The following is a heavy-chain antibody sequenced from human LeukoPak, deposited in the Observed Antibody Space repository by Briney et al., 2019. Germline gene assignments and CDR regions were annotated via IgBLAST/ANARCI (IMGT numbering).Heavy chain of an antibody. D-gene: IGHD1-1*01. CDR3: ARFFRENEKDCFDP. CDR2: ISHSGPT. CDR1: GGSISSSTYN. J-gene: IGHJ5*02. V-gene: IGHV4-39*01. Sequence: SETLSLTCTVAGGSISSSTYNCAWVRRPPGKGLKWIGSISHSGPTIYSPSLKSRLTTTVDTSKTQFSLKLSSVTAADTAVYYCARFFRENEKDCFDPWGQGTLVTVSS.